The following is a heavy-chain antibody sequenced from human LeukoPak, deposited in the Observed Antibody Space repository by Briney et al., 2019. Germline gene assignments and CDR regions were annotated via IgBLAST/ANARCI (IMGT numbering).Heavy chain of an antibody. CDR2: INAGNGNT. CDR3: ARSRITISPYYYYGMDV. D-gene: IGHD3-3*01. J-gene: IGHJ6*02. V-gene: IGHV1-3*01. CDR1: GYTFTSYA. Sequence: ASVKVSCKASGYTFTSYATHWVRQAPGQRLEWMGWINAGNGNTKYSQKFQGRVTITRDTSASTAYMELSSLRSEDTAVYYCARSRITISPYYYYGMDVWGQGTTVTVSS.